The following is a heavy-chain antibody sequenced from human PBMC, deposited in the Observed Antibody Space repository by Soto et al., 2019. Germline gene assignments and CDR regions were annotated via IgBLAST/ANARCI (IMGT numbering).Heavy chain of an antibody. CDR1: GFTFSSYG. D-gene: IGHD6-13*01. CDR2: ISYDGSNK. Sequence: GGSLRLSCAASGFTFSSYGMHWVRQAPGKGLEWVAVISYDGSNKYYAESVKGRFTISRDNSKNTLYLQMNSLRAEDTAVYYCAKTQLAYDAFDIWGQGTMVTVSS. V-gene: IGHV3-30*18. J-gene: IGHJ3*02. CDR3: AKTQLAYDAFDI.